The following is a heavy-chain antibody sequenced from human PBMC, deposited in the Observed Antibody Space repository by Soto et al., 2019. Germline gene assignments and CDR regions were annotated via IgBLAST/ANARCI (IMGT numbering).Heavy chain of an antibody. CDR1: GFTFSDYY. Sequence: QVQLVESGGGLVKPGGSLRLSCAAAGFTFSDYYMSWIRQAPGKGLEWVSYISSSSSYTNYADSVKGRFTISRDNAKNSLYLQMNSLRAEDTAVYYCARTRITMVRGNYGMDVWGQGTTVTVSS. CDR3: ARTRITMVRGNYGMDV. CDR2: ISSSSSYT. J-gene: IGHJ6*02. D-gene: IGHD3-10*01. V-gene: IGHV3-11*05.